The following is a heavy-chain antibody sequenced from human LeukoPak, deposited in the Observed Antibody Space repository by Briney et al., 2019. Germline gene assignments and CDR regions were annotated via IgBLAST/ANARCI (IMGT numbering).Heavy chain of an antibody. V-gene: IGHV5-10-1*01. CDR2: IDPSDSYT. CDR1: GYSFSSYW. D-gene: IGHD3-10*01. Sequence: GESLKISCKGLGYSFSSYWSAWVRQRPGKGLEWMGRIDPSDSYTNYSPSFQGHVTISADKSISTAYLQWSSLKASDTAMYYCARLSPMVRSLDIWGQGTMVTVSS. CDR3: ARLSPMVRSLDI. J-gene: IGHJ3*02.